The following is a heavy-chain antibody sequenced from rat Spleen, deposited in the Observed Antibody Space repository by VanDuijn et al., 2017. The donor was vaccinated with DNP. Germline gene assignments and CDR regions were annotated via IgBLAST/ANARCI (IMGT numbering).Heavy chain of an antibody. D-gene: IGHD5-1*01. J-gene: IGHJ3*01. CDR2: INKDSSII. Sequence: EVKLVESGGGLVQPGRSLKLSCAASGLNFNDYWMGWFRQAPGKGLKWIGEINKDSSIINYSPSLQDRFTISRDNAQNSLFLQMIKLGSEDTAIYYCVTRGTGSDNWFADWGQGTPVTVSS. V-gene: IGHV4-2*01. CDR1: GLNFNDYW. CDR3: VTRGTGSDNWFAD.